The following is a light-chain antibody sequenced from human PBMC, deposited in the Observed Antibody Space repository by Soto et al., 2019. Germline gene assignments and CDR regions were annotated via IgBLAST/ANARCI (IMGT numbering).Light chain of an antibody. CDR3: QQYYTTPRT. Sequence: DIVMTQSPDSLAVSLGERATINCKSSQSVLYTSNNKNYLAWYQQKPGHPPKVLIYWASTRESGVPDRFSGSGSGTDFTLTISILQAEDVAVYYCQQYYTTPRTFGQGTKVEIK. CDR1: QSVLYTSNNKNY. V-gene: IGKV4-1*01. CDR2: WAS. J-gene: IGKJ1*01.